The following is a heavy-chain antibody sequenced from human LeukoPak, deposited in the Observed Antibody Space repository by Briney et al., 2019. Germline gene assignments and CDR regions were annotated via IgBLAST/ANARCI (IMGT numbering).Heavy chain of an antibody. V-gene: IGHV3-49*03. J-gene: IGHJ4*02. Sequence: GGSLRLSCTASGFTFGDYAMSWFRQAPGKGLEWVGFIRSKAYGGTTEYAASVKGRFTISRDDSKSIAYLQMNGLKTEDTAVYYCTRNYDYSNYVLPDYWGQGTLVTVSS. CDR1: GFTFGDYA. CDR3: TRNYDYSNYVLPDY. CDR2: IRSKAYGGTT. D-gene: IGHD4-11*01.